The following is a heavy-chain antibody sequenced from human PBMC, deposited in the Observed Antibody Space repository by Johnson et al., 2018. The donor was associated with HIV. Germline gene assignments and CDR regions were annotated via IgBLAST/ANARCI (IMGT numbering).Heavy chain of an antibody. D-gene: IGHD6-6*01. V-gene: IGHV3-11*04. Sequence: QVQLVESGGGLVQPGGSLRLSCAASGFTFSDYYMSWIRQAPGKGLEWVSYIRSSGSTIYCADSVTGRVTISRDNAKNSLYLQMNSLRAEDTAVYYCSRDFSSSSNAFDIWGQGTMVTVSS. CDR3: SRDFSSSSNAFDI. J-gene: IGHJ3*02. CDR2: IRSSGSTI. CDR1: GFTFSDYY.